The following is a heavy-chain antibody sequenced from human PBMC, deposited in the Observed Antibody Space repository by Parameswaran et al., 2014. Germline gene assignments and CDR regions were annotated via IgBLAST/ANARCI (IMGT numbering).Heavy chain of an antibody. CDR3: AAAPGSSSWDTVAGTGGDY. CDR2: IVVGSGNT. D-gene: IGHD6-13*01. Sequence: WVRQAPGQRLEWIGWIVVGSGNTNYAQKFQERVTITRDMSTSTAYMELSSLRSEDTAVYYCAAAPGSSSWDTVAGTGGDYWGQGTLVTVSS. J-gene: IGHJ4*02. V-gene: IGHV1-58*01.